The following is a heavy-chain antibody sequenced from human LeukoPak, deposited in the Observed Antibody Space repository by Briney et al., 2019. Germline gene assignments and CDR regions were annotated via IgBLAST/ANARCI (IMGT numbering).Heavy chain of an antibody. Sequence: SETLSLTCTVSGGSISSYYWSWIRHPPGEGLEWIGYIYYSGSTNYNPSLKSRVTISVDTSKNQCSLKLSSVTAADTAVYYCARAEDTSVRGVPYIFDYWGQGTLVTVSS. CDR1: GGSISSYY. CDR2: IYYSGST. D-gene: IGHD3-10*01. J-gene: IGHJ4*02. V-gene: IGHV4-59*01. CDR3: ARAEDTSVRGVPYIFDY.